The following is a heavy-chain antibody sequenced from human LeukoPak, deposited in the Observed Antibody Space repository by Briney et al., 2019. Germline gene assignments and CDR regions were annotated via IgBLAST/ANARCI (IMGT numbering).Heavy chain of an antibody. CDR1: GYSFTRYW. CDR2: IYPGDSDT. CDR3: ARHDGGTPYYFDY. Sequence: GASLKISCKCSGYSFTRYWIGWVRQIPEKGLEWMGIIYPGDSDTRYSPSFQGQVTISADKSISTAYLQWSSLKASDTAMYYCARHDGGTPYYFDYWGQGTLVTVSS. D-gene: IGHD4-23*01. V-gene: IGHV5-51*01. J-gene: IGHJ4*02.